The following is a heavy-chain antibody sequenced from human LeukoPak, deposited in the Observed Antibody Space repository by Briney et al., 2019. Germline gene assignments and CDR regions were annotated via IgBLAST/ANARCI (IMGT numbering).Heavy chain of an antibody. D-gene: IGHD3-22*01. CDR2: IFYSGST. CDR3: ARVVGDYYDGSDYYSWFDP. Sequence: SETLSLTCTVSGGSISTSNYYWGWVRQPPGKGLEWIGNIFYSGSTYYSPSLKSRVTISLDTSRNQFSLKLNSVTAADTAVYYCARVVGDYYDGSDYYSWFDPWGQGTLVTVSS. J-gene: IGHJ5*02. CDR1: GGSISTSNYY. V-gene: IGHV4-39*07.